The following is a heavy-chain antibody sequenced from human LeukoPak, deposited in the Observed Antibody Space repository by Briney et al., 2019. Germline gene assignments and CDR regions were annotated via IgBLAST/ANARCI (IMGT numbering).Heavy chain of an antibody. CDR2: ISGSGGST. CDR1: GFTFSSYD. J-gene: IGHJ4*02. CDR3: AKSTTVAGTVIWDYFDY. Sequence: QPGGSLRLSCAASGFTFSSYDMSWVRQAPGKGLEWVSAISGSGGSTYYADSVKGRFTISRDNSKKTLYLQMNSLRAEDTAVYYCAKSTTVAGTVIWDYFDYWGQGTLVTVSS. V-gene: IGHV3-23*01. D-gene: IGHD6-19*01.